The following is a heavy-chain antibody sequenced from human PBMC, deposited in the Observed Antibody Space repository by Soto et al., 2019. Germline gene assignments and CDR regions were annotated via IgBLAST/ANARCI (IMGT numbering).Heavy chain of an antibody. CDR2: ISSNGGST. J-gene: IGHJ4*02. CDR3: ARLNPIAAAFDY. V-gene: IGHV3-64*01. CDR1: GFIFSSYA. Sequence: PGGSLRLSCAAAGFIFSSYAMHWVRQAPGKGLEYVSAISSNGGSTHYANSVKGRFTISRDNSKNTLYLQMGSLRAEDMAVYYCARLNPIAAAFDYWGQGTLVTVSS. D-gene: IGHD6-13*01.